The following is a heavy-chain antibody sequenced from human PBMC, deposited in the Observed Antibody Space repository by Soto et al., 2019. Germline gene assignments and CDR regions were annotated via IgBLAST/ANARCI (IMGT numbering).Heavy chain of an antibody. V-gene: IGHV1-46*01. J-gene: IGHJ6*02. D-gene: IGHD3-9*01. CDR2: INPTGGST. CDR3: ARDPLDVILTGYYDYYGMDV. Sequence: GASVKVSCKASGYTFTSYYMHWVRQAPGQGLEWMGIINPTGGSTNYAQKLQGRVTMTTDTSTSTAYMELRSLRSDDTAVYYCARDPLDVILTGYYDYYGMDVWGQGTTVTVSS. CDR1: GYTFTSYY.